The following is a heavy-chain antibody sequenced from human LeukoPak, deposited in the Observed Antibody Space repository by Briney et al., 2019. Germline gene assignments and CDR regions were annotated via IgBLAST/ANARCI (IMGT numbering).Heavy chain of an antibody. V-gene: IGHV4-4*07. Sequence: PSETLSLTCSVPGGSINFYNWCWIRQPAGEGLGRMGRIYSTGSTNYSPPLQRRVTISVDKSKNKFSLNLNSVTAADAAVYYCARGIADPYSFDPWGQGTLVTVPS. J-gene: IGHJ5*02. CDR1: GGSINFYN. D-gene: IGHD6-13*01. CDR2: IYSTGST. CDR3: ARGIADPYSFDP.